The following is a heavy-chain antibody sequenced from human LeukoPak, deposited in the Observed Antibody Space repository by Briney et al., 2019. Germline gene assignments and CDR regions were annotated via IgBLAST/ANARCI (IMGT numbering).Heavy chain of an antibody. CDR1: GGSISSSSYY. CDR3: ARRAAARPRYFDL. CDR2: IYYSGST. D-gene: IGHD6-6*01. Sequence: SETLSLTCTVSGGSISSSSYYWGWIRQPPGKGLEWIGSIYYSGSTYCNPSLKSRVTISVDTSKNQFSLKLSSVTAADTAVYYCARRAAARPRYFDLWGRGTLVTVSS. J-gene: IGHJ2*01. V-gene: IGHV4-39*01.